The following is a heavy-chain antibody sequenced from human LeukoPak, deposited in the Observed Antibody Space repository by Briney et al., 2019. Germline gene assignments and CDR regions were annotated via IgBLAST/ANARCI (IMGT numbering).Heavy chain of an antibody. CDR1: GGSISSYY. J-gene: IGHJ6*03. V-gene: IGHV4-59*01. D-gene: IGHD2-2*01. CDR2: IYYSGST. Sequence: SETLSLTCTVSGGSISSYYWSWIRQPPGKGLEWIGYIYYSGSTNYNPSLKSRVTISVDTSKNQFSLKLSSVTAADTAVYYCAREERNIVVVPAAQSYYYYYYMDVWGKGTTVTVPS. CDR3: AREERNIVVVPAAQSYYYYYYMDV.